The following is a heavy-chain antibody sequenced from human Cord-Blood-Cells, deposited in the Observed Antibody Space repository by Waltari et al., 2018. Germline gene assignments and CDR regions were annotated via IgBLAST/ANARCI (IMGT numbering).Heavy chain of an antibody. J-gene: IGHJ3*02. Sequence: EVQLVESGGGLVQPGGSLRLSCAASGFTVSSNYMSWVRQAPGKGLVWVSVVYSGGSTYYADSVNGRFTISRHNSKNTLYLQMNSLRAEDTAVYYCAAVHSGSYAFDIWGQGTMVTVSS. V-gene: IGHV3-53*04. CDR3: AAVHSGSYAFDI. CDR1: GFTVSSNY. D-gene: IGHD3-10*01. CDR2: VYSGGST.